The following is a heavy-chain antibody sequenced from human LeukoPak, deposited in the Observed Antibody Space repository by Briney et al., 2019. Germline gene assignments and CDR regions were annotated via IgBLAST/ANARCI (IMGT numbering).Heavy chain of an antibody. Sequence: SETLSLTCTLSGGSISSYYWSWIRQPPGKGLEWIGYIYYSGSTNYNPSLKSRVTISVDTSKNQFSLKLSSVTAADTAVYYCARVGYSYGYRALDYWGQGTLVTVSS. CDR3: ARVGYSYGYRALDY. J-gene: IGHJ4*02. CDR1: GGSISSYY. V-gene: IGHV4-59*01. CDR2: IYYSGST. D-gene: IGHD5-18*01.